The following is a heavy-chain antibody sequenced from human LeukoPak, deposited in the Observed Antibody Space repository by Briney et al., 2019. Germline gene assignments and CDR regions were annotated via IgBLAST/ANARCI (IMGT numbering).Heavy chain of an antibody. J-gene: IGHJ4*02. Sequence: SETLSLTCDVSGYSISSGHYWGWIRQSPGKGLEWIASMYKSGSTYFKSSLKSRVTISLDTPKNQFSLTLNSVTAADTAIYYYARHVHGRHQLQSYHFDYWGQGILVTVSS. CDR1: GYSISSGHY. CDR3: ARHVHGRHQLQSYHFDY. CDR2: MYKSGST. D-gene: IGHD5-24*01. V-gene: IGHV4-38-2*01.